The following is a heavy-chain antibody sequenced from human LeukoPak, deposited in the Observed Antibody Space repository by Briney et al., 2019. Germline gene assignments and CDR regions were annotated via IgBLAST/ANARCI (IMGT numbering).Heavy chain of an antibody. J-gene: IGHJ4*02. V-gene: IGHV4-34*01. D-gene: IGHD5-24*01. CDR1: GGSFSGYY. Sequence: PSETLSLTCAVFGGSFSGYYLTWIRQSPGKGLEWVGEIHPTQGGHHNPSLESRVTMSVDTSKTQFSLRMTSVTAADAAVYFCARGTDAYKVGNIWGQGSLVTVSS. CDR2: IHPTQGG. CDR3: ARGTDAYKVGNI.